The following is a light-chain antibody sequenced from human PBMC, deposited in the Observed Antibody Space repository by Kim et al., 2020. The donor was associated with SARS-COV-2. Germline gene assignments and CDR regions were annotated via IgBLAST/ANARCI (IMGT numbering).Light chain of an antibody. J-gene: IGLJ1*01. V-gene: IGLV2-11*02. CDR1: SSDVGGYNY. CDR3: CSYAGSYTNYV. Sequence: QSALTQPRPVSGSPGQSVTISCTGTSSDVGGYNYVSWYQQHPGKAPKLMIYDVSKRPSGVPDRFSGSKSGNTASLTISGLQAEDEADYYCCSYAGSYTNYVFGTGIKVTVL. CDR2: DVS.